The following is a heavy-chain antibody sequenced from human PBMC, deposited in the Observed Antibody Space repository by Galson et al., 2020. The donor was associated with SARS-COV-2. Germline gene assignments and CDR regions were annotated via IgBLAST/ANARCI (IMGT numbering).Heavy chain of an antibody. CDR2: IKVDGSEK. D-gene: IGHD3-9*01. J-gene: IGHJ6*02. CDR3: ARVLANFDWLPHFYYGLDV. V-gene: IGHV3-7*04. CDR1: GFTFNKYW. Sequence: QAGGSLRLSCAASGFTFNKYWMTWVRQAPGKGLEWVANIKVDGSEKYYVDSVKGRFTISRDNAKNSLYLQMNSLRAEDTAFYYCARVLANFDWLPHFYYGLDVWGQGTTVTVSS.